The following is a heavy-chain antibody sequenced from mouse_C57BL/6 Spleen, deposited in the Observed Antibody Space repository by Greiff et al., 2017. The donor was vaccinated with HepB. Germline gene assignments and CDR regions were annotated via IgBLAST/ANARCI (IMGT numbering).Heavy chain of an antibody. CDR3: ARSDYYGSSFFAY. Sequence: ESGAELARPGASVKMSCKASGYTFTSYTMHWVKQRPGQGLEWIGYINPSSGYTKYNQKFKDKATLTADKSSSTAYMQLSSLTSEDSAVYYCARSDYYGSSFFAYWGQGTLVTVSA. CDR2: INPSSGYT. V-gene: IGHV1-4*01. CDR1: GYTFTSYT. D-gene: IGHD1-1*01. J-gene: IGHJ3*01.